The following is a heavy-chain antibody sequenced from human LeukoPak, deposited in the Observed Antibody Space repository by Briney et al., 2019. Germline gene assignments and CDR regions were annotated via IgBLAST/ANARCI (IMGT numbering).Heavy chain of an antibody. Sequence: SVKVSCKASVGTFSSYAISWVRQAPGQGLEWMGGIIPIFGTANYAQKFQGRVTITADKSTSTAYMELSSLRSEDTAVYYCAREGDSSGWYSFDYWGQGTLVTVSS. D-gene: IGHD6-19*01. V-gene: IGHV1-69*06. CDR2: IIPIFGTA. CDR1: VGTFSSYA. J-gene: IGHJ4*02. CDR3: AREGDSSGWYSFDY.